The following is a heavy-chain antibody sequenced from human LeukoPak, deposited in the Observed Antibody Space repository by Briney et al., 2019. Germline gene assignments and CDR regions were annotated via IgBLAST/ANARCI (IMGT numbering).Heavy chain of an antibody. CDR1: GGSISSGDSY. CDR2: IYYSGST. Sequence: PSQTLSLTCTVSGGSISSGDSYWSWIRQPPGKGLEWIGYIYYSGSTYYNPSLKSRVTISVDTSKNQFSLKLSSVTAADTAVYYCARVGGSSTAMVSYFDYWGQGTLVTVSS. J-gene: IGHJ4*02. V-gene: IGHV4-30-4*01. CDR3: ARVGGSSTAMVSYFDY. D-gene: IGHD5-18*01.